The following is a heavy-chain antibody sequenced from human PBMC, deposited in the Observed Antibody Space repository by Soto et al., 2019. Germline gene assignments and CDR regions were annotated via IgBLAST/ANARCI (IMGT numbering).Heavy chain of an antibody. CDR2: IYYSGST. D-gene: IGHD3-10*01. CDR3: ARDRDYYGSGRHDNYYGMDV. V-gene: IGHV4-31*03. J-gene: IGHJ6*02. CDR1: GGSISSGGYY. Sequence: SETLSLTCTVSGGSISSGGYYWSWIRQHPGKGLEWIGYIYYSGSTYYNPSLKSRVTISVDTSKNQFSLKLSSVTAADTAVYYCARDRDYYGSGRHDNYYGMDVWGQGTTVTVSS.